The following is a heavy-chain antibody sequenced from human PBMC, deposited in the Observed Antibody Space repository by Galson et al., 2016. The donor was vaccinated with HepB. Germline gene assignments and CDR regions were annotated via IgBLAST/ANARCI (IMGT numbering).Heavy chain of an antibody. CDR1: GDSFNSSLYN. J-gene: IGHJ4*02. V-gene: IGHV4-39*01. CDR3: ARHLLWSLPFDF. CDR2: ASYSGRT. Sequence: SETLSLTCTVSGDSFNSSLYNWGWIRQPPGKGLEWIASASYSGRTEYKLSLKSRVTLSVDTSKNQFSLRLRSVTAADTAVYYCARHLLWSLPFDFWGQGTLVTVSS. D-gene: IGHD1-1*01.